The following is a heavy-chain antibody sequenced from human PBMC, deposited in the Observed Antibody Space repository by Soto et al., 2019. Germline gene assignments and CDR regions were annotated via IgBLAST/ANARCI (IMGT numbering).Heavy chain of an antibody. D-gene: IGHD5-18*01. CDR1: GGSISSYY. J-gene: IGHJ5*02. Sequence: QVQLQESGPGLVKPSETLSLTCTVSGGSISSYYWSWIRQPPAKGLEWIGYIYYSGSTNYNPSLKSRVTISVDTSKNQFSLKLSSVTAADTAVYYCAREGGLGYSYETGWFDPWGQGTLVTVSS. CDR2: IYYSGST. V-gene: IGHV4-59*01. CDR3: AREGGLGYSYETGWFDP.